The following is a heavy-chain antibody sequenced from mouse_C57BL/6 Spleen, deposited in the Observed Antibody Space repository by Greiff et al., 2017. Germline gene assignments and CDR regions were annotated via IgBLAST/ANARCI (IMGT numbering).Heavy chain of an antibody. CDR1: GYSITSGYY. CDR3: ARDPGY. V-gene: IGHV3-6*01. J-gene: IGHJ2*01. Sequence: EVKLQESGPGLVKPSPSLSLSCSVTGYSITSGYYWNWIRQFPGNKLEWMGYISYDGSNNYNPSLKNRNSITRDTSKNQFFLKLNSVTTEDTATYYCARDPGYWGQGTTLTVSS. CDR2: ISYDGSN.